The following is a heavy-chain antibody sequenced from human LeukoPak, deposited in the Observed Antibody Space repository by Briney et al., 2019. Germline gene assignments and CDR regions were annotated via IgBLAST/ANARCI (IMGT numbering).Heavy chain of an antibody. J-gene: IGHJ4*02. CDR3: ARGIAAAAVTKFDY. CDR2: NPGDFDT. D-gene: IGHD6-13*01. Sequence: PGESLKISCKGSGYSFTNSWIGRVRQMPGKGLEWMGINPGDFDTRYSPSFQGQVTISADKSISTAYLQWSSLRASDTAMYYCARGIAAAAVTKFDYWGQGTLVTVSS. V-gene: IGHV5-51*01. CDR1: GYSFTNSW.